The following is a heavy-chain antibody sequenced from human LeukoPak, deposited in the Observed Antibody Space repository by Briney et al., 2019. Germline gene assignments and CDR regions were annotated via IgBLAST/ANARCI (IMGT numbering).Heavy chain of an antibody. CDR2: IIGSGGST. V-gene: IGHV3-23*01. CDR3: AKDRNDGYFDY. Sequence: GASLRLSCAASGFTFSSYAMSWVRQAPGKGLEWVSAIIGSGGSTYYADSVKGRFTISRDNSKNTLYLQMNSLRAEDTAVYYCAKDRNDGYFDYWGQGTLVTVSS. CDR1: GFTFSSYA. J-gene: IGHJ4*02.